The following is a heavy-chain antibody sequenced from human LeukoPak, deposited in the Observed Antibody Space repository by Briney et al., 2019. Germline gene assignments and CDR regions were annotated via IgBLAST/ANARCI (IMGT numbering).Heavy chain of an antibody. V-gene: IGHV1-18*04. CDR2: ISAYNGNT. Sequence: ASVKVSCKASGYTFTSYGISWVRQAPGQGLEWMGWISAYNGNTNYAQKFQGRVTMTRDTSISTAYMELSRLRSDDTAVYYCARVYYYDSSGGAFDIWGQGTMVTVSS. J-gene: IGHJ3*02. D-gene: IGHD3-22*01. CDR1: GYTFTSYG. CDR3: ARVYYYDSSGGAFDI.